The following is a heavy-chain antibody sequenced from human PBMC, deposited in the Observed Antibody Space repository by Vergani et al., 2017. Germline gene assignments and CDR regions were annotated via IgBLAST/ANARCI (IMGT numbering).Heavy chain of an antibody. CDR3: ASELRLLYSRFDP. CDR2: TWYDGNNK. J-gene: IGHJ5*02. D-gene: IGHD5-12*01. V-gene: IGHV3-33*01. CDR1: GFTFNQYG. Sequence: QVQLVESGGGVVQPGRSLRLSCAASGFTFNQYGMHWVRQAPGKGLEWVAVTWYDGNNKQYADSVKGRFTISRDNSKSTMYLQMNSLRDEDTGVYYCASELRLLYSRFDPWGQGTLVTVSS.